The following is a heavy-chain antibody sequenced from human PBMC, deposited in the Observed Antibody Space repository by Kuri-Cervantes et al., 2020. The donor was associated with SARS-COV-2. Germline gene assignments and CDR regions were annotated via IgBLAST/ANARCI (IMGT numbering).Heavy chain of an antibody. CDR1: GFTFSSYA. CDR3: AREYLMSSSWYGRRGYYFDY. Sequence: GGSLRLSCAASGFTFSSYAMSWVRQAPGKGLEWVSAISGSGGSTYYADSVKGRFTISRDNSKNTLYLQMNSLRAEDTAVYYCAREYLMSSSWYGRRGYYFDYWGQGTLVTVSS. CDR2: ISGSGGST. J-gene: IGHJ4*02. D-gene: IGHD6-13*01. V-gene: IGHV3-23*01.